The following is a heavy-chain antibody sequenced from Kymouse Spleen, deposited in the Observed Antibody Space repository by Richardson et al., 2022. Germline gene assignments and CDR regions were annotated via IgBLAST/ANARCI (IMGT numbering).Heavy chain of an antibody. CDR1: GFTFSSYG. CDR3: AKDQAVAGTRGYYYYYYGMDV. Sequence: QVQLVESGGGVVQPGRSLRLSCAASGFTFSSYGMHWVRQAPGKGLEWVAVISYDGSNKYYADSVKGRFTISRDNSKNTLYLQMNSLRAEDTAVYYCAKDQAVAGTRGYYYYYYGMDVWGQGTTVTVSS. J-gene: IGHJ6*02. D-gene: IGHD6-19*01. V-gene: IGHV3-30*18. CDR2: ISYDGSNK.